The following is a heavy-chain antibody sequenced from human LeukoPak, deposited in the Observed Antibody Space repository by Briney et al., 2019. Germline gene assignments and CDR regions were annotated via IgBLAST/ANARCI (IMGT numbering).Heavy chain of an antibody. CDR3: ARDPPAIVVVTAIQGGFDY. J-gene: IGHJ4*02. V-gene: IGHV3-11*01. D-gene: IGHD2-21*02. Sequence: GGSLRLSCAASGFTFSDYYMSWIRQAPGKGLEWVSYISSSGSTIYYADSVKGRFTISRDNAKNSLYLQMNSLRAEDTAVYYCARDPPAIVVVTAIQGGFDYWGQGTLVTVSS. CDR1: GFTFSDYY. CDR2: ISSSGSTI.